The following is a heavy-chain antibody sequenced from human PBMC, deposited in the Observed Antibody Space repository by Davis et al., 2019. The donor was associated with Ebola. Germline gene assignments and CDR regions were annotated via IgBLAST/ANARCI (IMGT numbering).Heavy chain of an antibody. V-gene: IGHV3-23*01. CDR2: ISGNGGTT. CDR3: AKDRTPYYYDSSGYYRALFDY. Sequence: GGSLRLSCAASGFTYSTYAMHWVRQAPGKGLEWVSAISGNGGTTYYADSVKGRFTISRDNSKNTLYLQMNSLGADDTAIYYCAKDRTPYYYDSSGYYRALFDYWGQGTLVTVSS. D-gene: IGHD3-22*01. CDR1: GFTYSTYA. J-gene: IGHJ4*02.